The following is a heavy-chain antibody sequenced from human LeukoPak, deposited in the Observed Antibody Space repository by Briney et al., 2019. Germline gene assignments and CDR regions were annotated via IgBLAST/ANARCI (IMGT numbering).Heavy chain of an antibody. V-gene: IGHV3-21*01. CDR1: GFTFSSYT. D-gene: IGHD6-19*01. J-gene: IGHJ4*02. CDR3: ARGDKSSGWYFLDY. CDR2: ISSSSSHI. Sequence: GGSLRLSCAASGFTFSSYTMNWVRQAPGKGLEWVSSISSSSSHIYYTDSVKGRFTISRDNAKTSLNLQVNSLRAEDTAVYYCARGDKSSGWYFLDYWGRGTLVTVSS.